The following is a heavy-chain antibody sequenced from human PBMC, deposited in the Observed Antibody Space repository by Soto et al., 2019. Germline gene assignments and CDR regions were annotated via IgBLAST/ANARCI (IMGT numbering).Heavy chain of an antibody. CDR3: AKILQLGDYAYYDYGVDV. Sequence: QVQLVESGGGVVQPGRSLRLSCAASGFTFSSYGMHWVRQAPGKGLEWVAVISYDGSNKYYADSVKGRFTISRDNSKKTXDLKMNSLRAEDTAVYYCAKILQLGDYAYYDYGVDVWGQGATVTVSS. J-gene: IGHJ6*02. CDR1: GFTFSSYG. D-gene: IGHD4-17*01. V-gene: IGHV3-30*18. CDR2: ISYDGSNK.